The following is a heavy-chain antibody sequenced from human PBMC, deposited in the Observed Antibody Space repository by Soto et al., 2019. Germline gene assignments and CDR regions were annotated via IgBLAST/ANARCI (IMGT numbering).Heavy chain of an antibody. D-gene: IGHD3-10*01. V-gene: IGHV4-31*03. Sequence: QVQLQESGPGLVKPSQTLSLTCTVSGGSISSGGYYWSWIRQHPGKGLEWIGYIYYSGSTYYNPSLKSRVNISVDTSKNQFSLKLSSVTAADTAVYYCARWRFGERYWFDPWGQGTLVTVSS. CDR2: IYYSGST. CDR1: GGSISSGGYY. CDR3: ARWRFGERYWFDP. J-gene: IGHJ5*02.